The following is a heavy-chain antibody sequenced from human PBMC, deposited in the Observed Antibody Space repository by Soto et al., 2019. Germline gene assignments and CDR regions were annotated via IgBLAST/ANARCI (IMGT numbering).Heavy chain of an antibody. J-gene: IGHJ1*01. CDR2: IIPIFGTA. D-gene: IGHD6-13*01. CDR1: GGTFSSYA. V-gene: IGHV1-69*01. CDR3: ARGPAAAVPIDEYFKP. Sequence: QVQLVQSGAEVKKPGSSVKVSCKSSGGTFSSYAISWVRQAPGQGLEWMGGIIPIFGTANYAQKFQGRITITEDESTSTDYMELSSLRSEDTAVYYCARGPAAAVPIDEYFKPWGQGTLVTVSS.